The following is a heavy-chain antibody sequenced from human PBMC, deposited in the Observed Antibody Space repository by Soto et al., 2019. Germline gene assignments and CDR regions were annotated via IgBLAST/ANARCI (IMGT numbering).Heavy chain of an antibody. CDR1: GGSVSNASFY. V-gene: IGHV4-61*03. J-gene: IGHJ2*01. Sequence: QVQLQESGPGLVKPSETLSLTCSVSGGSVSNASFYWTWIRQAPGTGLEYIGYIFYTGVTNYNPSLSSRVTISLDTSKNHFSLKLNSMTAADTAVYYCVRVLDSSWYADLWGRGTIVTVSS. CDR3: VRVLDSSWYADL. CDR2: IFYTGVT. D-gene: IGHD3-22*01.